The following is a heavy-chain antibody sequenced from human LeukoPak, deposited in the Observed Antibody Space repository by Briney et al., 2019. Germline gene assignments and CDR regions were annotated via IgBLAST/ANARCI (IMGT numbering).Heavy chain of an antibody. J-gene: IGHJ5*02. CDR3: ARSDGYGYNWFDP. V-gene: IGHV1-69*02. CDR2: IIPIVDIA. CDR1: GGTFSSYT. D-gene: IGHD5-18*01. Sequence: ASVKVSCKASGGTFSSYTISWVRQAPGQGVEWMGRIIPIVDIANYAQKLQGRVTITADKSTSTAYMEMSSLRSEYTAMYYCARSDGYGYNWFDPWGQGTLVTVSS.